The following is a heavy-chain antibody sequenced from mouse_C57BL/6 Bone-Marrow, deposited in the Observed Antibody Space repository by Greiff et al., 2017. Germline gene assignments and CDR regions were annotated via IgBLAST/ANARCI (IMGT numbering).Heavy chain of an antibody. CDR2: IDPETGGT. CDR3: TRDDYFYYYTMDY. Sequence: QVQLQQSGAELVRPGASVTLSCKASGYTFTDYEMHWVKQTPVHGLEWIGAIDPETGGTAYNQKFKGKAILTADKSSSTAYMELRSLTSEDSAVYYCTRDDYFYYYTMDYWGQGTSVTVSS. CDR1: GYTFTDYE. V-gene: IGHV1-15*01. J-gene: IGHJ4*01. D-gene: IGHD2-4*01.